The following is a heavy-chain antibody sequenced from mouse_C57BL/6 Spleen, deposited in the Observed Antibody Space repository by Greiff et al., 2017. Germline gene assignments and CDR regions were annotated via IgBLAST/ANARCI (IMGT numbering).Heavy chain of an antibody. Sequence: EVKVVESGPELVKPGASVKISCKASGYSFTDYNMNWVKQSNGKSLEWIGVINPNYGTTSYNQKFKGTATLTVDQSSSPAYMQLNSLTSEDSAVYYCARDGYGSPFFDYGGQGTTLTGSS. J-gene: IGHJ2*01. CDR1: GYSFTDYN. CDR2: INPNYGTT. CDR3: ARDGYGSPFFDY. V-gene: IGHV1-39*01. D-gene: IGHD1-1*01.